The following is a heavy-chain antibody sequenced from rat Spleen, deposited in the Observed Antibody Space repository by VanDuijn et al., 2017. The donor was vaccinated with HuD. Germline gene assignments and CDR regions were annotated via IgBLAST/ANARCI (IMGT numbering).Heavy chain of an antibody. CDR3: XXXGXXXY. J-gene: IGHJ2*01. CDR1: GFTFSDYY. V-gene: IGHV5-20*01. CDR2: ISHDGRST. Sequence: EVQLVESDGGLVQPGRSLKLSCAASGFTFSDYYMAWVRQAPTKGLEWVATISHDGRSTYYPDSVKGRCTISRETEENXPXLQMTRLRNEDTAXXYCXXXGXXXYWGQGXXVT. D-gene: IGHD1-12*03.